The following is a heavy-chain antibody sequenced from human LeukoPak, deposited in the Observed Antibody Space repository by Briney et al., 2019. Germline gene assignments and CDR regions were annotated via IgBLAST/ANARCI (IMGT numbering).Heavy chain of an antibody. CDR2: IWYDGSNK. CDR1: GFTFSSYG. D-gene: IGHD3-22*01. V-gene: IGHV3-33*01. CDR3: ARDLTDSSAVGDDAFDI. Sequence: PGGSLRLSCAASGFTFSSYGMHWVRQAPGKGLEWVAVIWYDGSNKYYADSVKGRFTISRDNSKNTLYLQMNSLRAEDTAVYYCARDLTDSSAVGDDAFDIWGQGTMVTVSS. J-gene: IGHJ3*02.